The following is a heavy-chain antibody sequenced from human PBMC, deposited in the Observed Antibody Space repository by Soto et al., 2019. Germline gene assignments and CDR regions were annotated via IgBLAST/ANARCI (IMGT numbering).Heavy chain of an antibody. Sequence: PSETLSLTCTVAGGSIGSYYWSWIRQPPGKGLEWIGNIYYSGSTNYNPSLKSRVTISLNTSKKQFSLKLSSVTAADTAVYYCARRLGSFRDWFDPWGQGTLVTVSS. D-gene: IGHD3-10*01. V-gene: IGHV4-59*08. CDR1: GGSIGSYY. CDR2: IYYSGST. J-gene: IGHJ5*02. CDR3: ARRLGSFRDWFDP.